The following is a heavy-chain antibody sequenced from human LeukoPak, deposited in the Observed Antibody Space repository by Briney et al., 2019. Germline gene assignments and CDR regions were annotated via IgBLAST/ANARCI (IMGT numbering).Heavy chain of an antibody. Sequence: SETLSLTCAVYGGSFSGYYRSWIRQPPGKGLEWIGEINHSGSTNYNPSLKSRVTISVDTSKNQFSLKLSSVTAADTAVYYCARMGSYRYLAYFDYWGQGTLVTVSS. D-gene: IGHD3-16*02. V-gene: IGHV4-34*01. CDR2: INHSGST. CDR1: GGSFSGYY. J-gene: IGHJ4*02. CDR3: ARMGSYRYLAYFDY.